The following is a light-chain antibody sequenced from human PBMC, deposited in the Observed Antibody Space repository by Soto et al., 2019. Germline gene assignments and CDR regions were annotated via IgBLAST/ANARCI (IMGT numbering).Light chain of an antibody. CDR2: DAS. Sequence: EIVMAQSPATLSVSPGERVTLSCRASQSVGTDLAWYQQKPGQAPRLLIYDASTGATGTPARFSGSGSGTECALTISSLQSEDFAIYYCQQYSDWPLITFGQGTRLEIK. J-gene: IGKJ5*01. CDR1: QSVGTD. V-gene: IGKV3-15*01. CDR3: QQYSDWPLIT.